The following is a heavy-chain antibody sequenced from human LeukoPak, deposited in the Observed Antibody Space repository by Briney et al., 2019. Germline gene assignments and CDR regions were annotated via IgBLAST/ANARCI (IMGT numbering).Heavy chain of an antibody. V-gene: IGHV3-30-3*01. CDR3: ASVLNYYDSSGYYFSY. CDR1: GFTFTYYT. CDR2: ISYDGSNK. D-gene: IGHD3-22*01. J-gene: IGHJ4*02. Sequence: GGSLRLSCAASGFTFTYYTMHCVRQAPGKGLEWVAVISYDGSNKYYADSVKGRFTISRDNSKNTLYLQMNSLRAEDTAVYYCASVLNYYDSSGYYFSYWGQGTLVTVSS.